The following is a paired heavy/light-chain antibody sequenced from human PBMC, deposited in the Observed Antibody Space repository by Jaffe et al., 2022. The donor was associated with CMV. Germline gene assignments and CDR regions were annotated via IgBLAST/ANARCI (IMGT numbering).Light chain of an antibody. CDR3: QAWDSSTSYV. V-gene: IGLV3-1*01. CDR2: QNN. CDR1: KLGDKY. J-gene: IGLJ1*01. Sequence: SYELSQPPSVSVSPGQTASITCSGDKLGDKYACWYQQKPGQSPVLVIYQNNKRPSGIPERFSGSNSGNTATLTISGTQAMDEADYYCQAWDSSTSYVFGPGTKVTVL.
Heavy chain of an antibody. Sequence: DVQLVESGGGLVQPGGSLRLSCAASGFTLTTYAVSWVRQAPGRGLQWVSTIDLSGGGTYYADSVKGRFTISGDNSKNTLYLQMNSLRVEDTAVYYCARRGLFTGDATHFYFDYWGQGTLVTVSS. CDR3: ARRGLFTGDATHFYFDY. CDR2: IDLSGGGT. J-gene: IGHJ4*02. D-gene: IGHD2-21*01. V-gene: IGHV3-23*04. CDR1: GFTLTTYA.